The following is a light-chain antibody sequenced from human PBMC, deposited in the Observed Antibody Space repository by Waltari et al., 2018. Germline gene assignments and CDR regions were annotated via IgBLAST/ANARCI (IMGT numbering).Light chain of an antibody. V-gene: IGKV3-15*01. CDR1: QSVSNP. J-gene: IGKJ1*01. Sequence: DIVMTQSPATLSVSPGERATLSCRASQSVSNPLAWYQQNPGQAPRLLIFGASTRATGIPARFSGSGSGTEFTLTISSLQSEDFAVYYCQQYDTWPRTFGQGTKVEIK. CDR2: GAS. CDR3: QQYDTWPRT.